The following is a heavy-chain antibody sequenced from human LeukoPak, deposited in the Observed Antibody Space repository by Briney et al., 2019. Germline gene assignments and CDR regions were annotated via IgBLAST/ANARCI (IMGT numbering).Heavy chain of an antibody. D-gene: IGHD5-18*01. J-gene: IGHJ5*02. CDR2: IYHSGST. V-gene: IGHV4-30-2*01. CDR3: ARGGYSRTNWFDP. Sequence: SETLSLTCTVSGGSISSGGYYWSWIRQPPGKGLEWIGYIYHSGSTYYNPSLKSRVTISVDRSKNQFPLKLSSVTAADTAVYYCARGGYSRTNWFDPWGQGTLVTVSS. CDR1: GGSISSGGYY.